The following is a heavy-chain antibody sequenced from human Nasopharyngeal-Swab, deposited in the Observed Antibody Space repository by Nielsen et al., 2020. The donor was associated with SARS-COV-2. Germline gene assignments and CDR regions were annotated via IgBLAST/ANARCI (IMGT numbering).Heavy chain of an antibody. CDR1: GYTFTGYY. J-gene: IGHJ5*02. V-gene: IGHV1-2*06. Sequence: ASVKVSCKASGYTFTGYYMHWVRRAPGQGLEWMGRINPNSGGTSYAQKFQGRVTMTRDTSISTAYMELSRLRSDDTAVYYCAREPRYSYGLFDPWGQGTLVTVSS. CDR3: AREPRYSYGLFDP. D-gene: IGHD5-18*01. CDR2: INPNSGGT.